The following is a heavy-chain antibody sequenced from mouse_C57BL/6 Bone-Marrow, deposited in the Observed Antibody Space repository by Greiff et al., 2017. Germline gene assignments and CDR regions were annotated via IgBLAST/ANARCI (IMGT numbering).Heavy chain of an antibody. Sequence: QVQLKQPGAELVKPGASVKMSCKASGYTFTSYWITWVKQRPGQGLEWIGDIYPGSGSTNYNEKFKGKATLTVDTSSSTAYMQLSSLTSEDSAVYYCARSGNITTVVATDFDGWGTGTTVTVSS. CDR2: IYPGSGST. J-gene: IGHJ1*03. D-gene: IGHD1-1*01. CDR1: GYTFTSYW. CDR3: ARSGNITTVVATDFDG. V-gene: IGHV1-55*01.